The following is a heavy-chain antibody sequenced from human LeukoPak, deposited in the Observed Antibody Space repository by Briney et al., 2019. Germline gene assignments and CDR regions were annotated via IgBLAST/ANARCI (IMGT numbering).Heavy chain of an antibody. CDR1: GFTFSSYW. CDR2: INSDGSST. D-gene: IGHD2/OR15-2a*01. Sequence: GGSLRLSCAASGFTFSSYWMHWVRQAPGKGLVWVSRINSDGSSTSYADSVKGRFTISRDNAKNTLYLQMNSLRAEDTAVYYCARGAGTFYAFDIWGQGTMVTVSS. J-gene: IGHJ3*02. CDR3: ARGAGTFYAFDI. V-gene: IGHV3-74*01.